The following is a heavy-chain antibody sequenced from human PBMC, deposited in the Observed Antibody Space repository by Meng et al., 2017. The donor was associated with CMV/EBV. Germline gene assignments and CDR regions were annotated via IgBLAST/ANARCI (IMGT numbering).Heavy chain of an antibody. Sequence: GGSLRLSCAASGFTLSNYDMHWVRQAPGKGLEWVTFIRHDGSNKYYADSVKGRFTISRDNAKNSLYLQMNSLRAEDTALYYCAKDHDFWSGYSYYFDYWGQGTLVTVSS. CDR3: AKDHDFWSGYSYYFDY. CDR1: GFTLSNYD. V-gene: IGHV3-30*02. J-gene: IGHJ4*02. D-gene: IGHD3-3*01. CDR2: IRHDGSNK.